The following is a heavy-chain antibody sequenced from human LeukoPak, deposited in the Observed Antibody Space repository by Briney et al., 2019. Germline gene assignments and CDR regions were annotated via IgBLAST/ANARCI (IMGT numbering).Heavy chain of an antibody. CDR1: GGTFSSYA. CDR3: ATPVVGAGEAFDI. V-gene: IGHV1-69*05. CDR2: IIPIFGTT. D-gene: IGHD2-2*01. J-gene: IGHJ3*02. Sequence: SSVKVSCKASGGTFSSYAITWVRQAPGQGLEWMGRIIPIFGTTNYAQKLQGRVTITTDGSTSTAYMELSSLRSEDTAVYYCATPVVGAGEAFDIWGQGTMVTVSS.